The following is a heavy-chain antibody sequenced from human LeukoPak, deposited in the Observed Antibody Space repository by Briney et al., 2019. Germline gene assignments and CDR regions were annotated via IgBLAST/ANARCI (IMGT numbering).Heavy chain of an antibody. Sequence: GGSLRLSCAASGFTFSNAWMSWVRQAPGKGLEWVGRIKSKTDGGTTDYAAPVKGRFTISRDDSKNTQYLQMNSLKTEDTAVYYCTTTSVVLWFGDDYWGQGTLVTVSS. CDR3: TTTSVVLWFGDDY. CDR2: IKSKTDGGTT. D-gene: IGHD3-10*01. J-gene: IGHJ4*02. CDR1: GFTFSNAW. V-gene: IGHV3-15*01.